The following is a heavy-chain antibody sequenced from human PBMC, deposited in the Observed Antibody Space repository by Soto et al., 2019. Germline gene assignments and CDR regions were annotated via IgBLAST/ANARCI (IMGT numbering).Heavy chain of an antibody. CDR1: GGSISSGGYY. V-gene: IGHV4-31*03. D-gene: IGHD3-22*01. CDR3: ARDFPMIVGGDRRNEFQH. CDR2: IYYSGST. Sequence: QVQLQESGPGLVKPSQTLSLTCTVSGGSISSGGYYWSWIRQHPGKGLEWIGYIYYSGSTYYNPSLQSRVTISVDTSKNQFSLKLSSVTAADTAVYYCARDFPMIVGGDRRNEFQHWGQGTLVTVSS. J-gene: IGHJ1*01.